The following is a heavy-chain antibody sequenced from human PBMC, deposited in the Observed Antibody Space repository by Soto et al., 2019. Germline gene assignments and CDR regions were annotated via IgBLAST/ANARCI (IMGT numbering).Heavy chain of an antibody. Sequence: ASVKVSCKASGYTFTDYGISWLRQAPGQGLEWVGWIVTYNGNTNSAQKLQGRVTMTTDTSTNTAYMELTSLTSDDTAMYYCARGPQSTGWSGKWFEPWGQGTPVTVSS. CDR2: IVTYNGNT. CDR3: ARGPQSTGWSGKWFEP. CDR1: GYTFTDYG. V-gene: IGHV1-18*01. D-gene: IGHD2-8*02. J-gene: IGHJ5*02.